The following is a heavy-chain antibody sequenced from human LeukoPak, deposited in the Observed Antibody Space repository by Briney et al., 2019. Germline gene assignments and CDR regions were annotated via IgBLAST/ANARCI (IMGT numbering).Heavy chain of an antibody. J-gene: IGHJ5*02. CDR1: GGSISSDGYY. CDR3: ARSMVLNWFDP. D-gene: IGHD2-21*01. V-gene: IGHV4-31*03. CDR2: IYYSGST. Sequence: SQTLSLTCTVSGGSISSDGYYWSWIRQHPGKGLEWIGYIYYSGSTYYNPSLKSRVTISVDTSKNQFSLKLSSVTAADTAVYYCARSMVLNWFDPWGQGTLVTVSS.